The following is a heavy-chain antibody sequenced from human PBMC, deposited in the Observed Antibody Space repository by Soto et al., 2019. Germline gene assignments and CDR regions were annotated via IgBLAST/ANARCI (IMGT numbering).Heavy chain of an antibody. J-gene: IGHJ5*02. Sequence: QVQLVQSGAEVKKPGSSVKVSCKASGGTFSSYAISWVRQAPGQGLEWMGGIIPIFGTTNYAQKFQGRVTITADESTSTAYMGLSSLGSEDTAGYYCATSFQYSYGLDNWFDPWGQGTLVTVSS. D-gene: IGHD5-18*01. CDR2: IIPIFGTT. V-gene: IGHV1-69*12. CDR3: ATSFQYSYGLDNWFDP. CDR1: GGTFSSYA.